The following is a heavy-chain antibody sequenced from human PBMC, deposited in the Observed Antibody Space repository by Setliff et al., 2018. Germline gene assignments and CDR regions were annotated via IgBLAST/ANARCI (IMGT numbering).Heavy chain of an antibody. V-gene: IGHV3-15*01. J-gene: IGHJ6*03. CDR2: IRSRNDGGTT. D-gene: IGHD1-1*01. CDR1: GLTFSHAW. CDR3: TSAKLERRTGHHYYMDV. Sequence: GGSLRLSCAASGLTFSHAWMTWVRQSPGKGLEWVGRIRSRNDGGTTDYAAPVKGRFTFSRDDSKNTLYLQMNNLKTEDTATYYCTSAKLERRTGHHYYMDVWGKGTTVPVSS.